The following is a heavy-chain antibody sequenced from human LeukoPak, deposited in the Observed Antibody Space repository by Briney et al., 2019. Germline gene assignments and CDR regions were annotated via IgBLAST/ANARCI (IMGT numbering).Heavy chain of an antibody. CDR1: GYTFTGYY. Sequence: ASVKVSCKASGYTFTGYYMHWVRQAPGQGLEWMGWINPNSGGTNYAQKFQGRATMTRDTSISTAYMELSRLRSDDTAVYYCARDRYYYGSGPTLGFDPWGQGTLVTVSS. J-gene: IGHJ5*02. CDR2: INPNSGGT. CDR3: ARDRYYYGSGPTLGFDP. V-gene: IGHV1-2*02. D-gene: IGHD3-10*01.